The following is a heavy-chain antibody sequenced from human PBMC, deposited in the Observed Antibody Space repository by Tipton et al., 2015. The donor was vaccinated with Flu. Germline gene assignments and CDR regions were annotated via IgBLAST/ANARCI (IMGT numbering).Heavy chain of an antibody. D-gene: IGHD3-22*01. V-gene: IGHV3-48*03. J-gene: IGHJ3*02. CDR1: GFTFSSYE. CDR2: ISSSGSTI. Sequence: SLRLSCAASGFTFSSYEMNWVRQAPGKGLEWVSYISSSGSTIYYADSVKGRFTISRDNAKNSLYLQMNSLRAEDTAVYYCARAPGRMIVPGSGAFDIWGQGTMVTVSS. CDR3: ARAPGRMIVPGSGAFDI.